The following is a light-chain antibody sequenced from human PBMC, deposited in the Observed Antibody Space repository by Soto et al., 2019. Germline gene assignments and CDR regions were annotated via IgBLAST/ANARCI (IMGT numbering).Light chain of an antibody. CDR2: ASS. Sequence: DIQLTQSPSFLSASVGDRVTITCRASQGISSYLAWYQQTPGKAPKLLIYASSTLQSGVPSRFSGSGSGTEFTLTISSLQPEVFATYYCQQLNTFPVTFSQGTRLDI. CDR3: QQLNTFPVT. CDR1: QGISSY. V-gene: IGKV1-9*01. J-gene: IGKJ5*01.